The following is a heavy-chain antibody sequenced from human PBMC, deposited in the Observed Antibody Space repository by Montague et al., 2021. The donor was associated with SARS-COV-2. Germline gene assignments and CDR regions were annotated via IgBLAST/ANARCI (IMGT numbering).Heavy chain of an antibody. J-gene: IGHJ4*02. CDR1: GASINDYY. CDR2: VNTTVRT. D-gene: IGHD6-13*01. Sequence: SETLSLTRNVSGASINDYYWHWLRPSPGKRLEWIGYVNTTVRTSXNPSLKCRVTISLDTSKNQISRNLTSMTAAHAAVYFCARRAGGGLFYFDYWGLGTLVSVSS. V-gene: IGHV4-59*01. CDR3: ARRAGGGLFYFDY.